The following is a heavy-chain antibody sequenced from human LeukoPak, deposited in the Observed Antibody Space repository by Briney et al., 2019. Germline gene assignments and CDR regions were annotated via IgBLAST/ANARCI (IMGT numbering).Heavy chain of an antibody. J-gene: IGHJ4*02. V-gene: IGHV4-4*09. CDR2: IFSSGST. Sequence: SETLSLTCTVSVVSITDYYWSWIRQPPGKGLEWIWNIFSSGSTNYNPSLKSRVTISADTSKNQFPLKLTSVTAADTAVYYFTRLAYISNANYYSGHWGQGTLVTVSS. CDR3: TRLAYISNANYYSGH. CDR1: VVSITDYY. D-gene: IGHD3-3*02.